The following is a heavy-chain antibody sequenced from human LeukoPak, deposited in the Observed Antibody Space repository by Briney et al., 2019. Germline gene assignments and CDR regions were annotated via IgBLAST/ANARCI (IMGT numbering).Heavy chain of an antibody. J-gene: IGHJ6*03. CDR3: ARHGIIAATNNYYYYYMDV. Sequence: GESPKISCKGSGYSFTSYWIGWVRQMPGKGLEWMGIIYPGDSDTRYSPSFQGQVTISADKSISTAYLQWSSLKASDTAMYYCARHGIIAATNNYYYYYMDVWGKGTTVTVSS. V-gene: IGHV5-51*01. CDR1: GYSFTSYW. CDR2: IYPGDSDT. D-gene: IGHD6-13*01.